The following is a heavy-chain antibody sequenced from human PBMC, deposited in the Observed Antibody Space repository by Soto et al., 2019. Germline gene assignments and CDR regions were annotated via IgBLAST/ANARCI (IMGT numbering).Heavy chain of an antibody. J-gene: IGHJ6*02. V-gene: IGHV3-21*01. CDR1: GFTFSSYS. CDR2: ISSSSSYI. Sequence: GGSLRLSCAASGFTFSSYSMNWVRQAPGKGLEWVSSISSSSSYIYYADSVKGRFTISRDNAKNSLYLQMNSLRAEDTAVYYCARAENCSSTSCSYYYYYGMDVWGQGTKVT. CDR3: ARAENCSSTSCSYYYYYGMDV. D-gene: IGHD2-2*01.